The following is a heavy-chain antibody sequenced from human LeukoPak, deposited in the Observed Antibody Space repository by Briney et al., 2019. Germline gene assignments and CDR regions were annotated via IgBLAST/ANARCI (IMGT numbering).Heavy chain of an antibody. Sequence: SETLSLTCTVSGGSISSYYWSWIRQPPGKGLEWIGYIYTSGSTNYNPSLKSRVTISVDTSKNQFSLKLSSVTAADTAVYYCARHMYDYYYYYMDVWGKGTMVTVSS. CDR3: ARHMYDYYYYYMDV. CDR1: GGSISSYY. D-gene: IGHD2-8*01. CDR2: IYTSGST. J-gene: IGHJ6*03. V-gene: IGHV4-4*09.